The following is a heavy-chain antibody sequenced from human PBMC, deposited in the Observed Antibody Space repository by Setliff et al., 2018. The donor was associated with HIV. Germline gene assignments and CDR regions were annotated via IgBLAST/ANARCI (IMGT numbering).Heavy chain of an antibody. CDR1: GFTFSPYA. J-gene: IGHJ4*02. V-gene: IGHV3-33*03. CDR2: IWADEITK. CDR3: ASHFGYCSSTSCEGY. D-gene: IGHD2-2*01. Sequence: SLRLSCATSGFTFSPYAIHWVRQAPGMGLEWVAMIWADEITKFYADSVKGRFTISRDNAKNSLFLQMNSLRAEDTAVYYCASHFGYCSSTSCEGYWGQGALVTVPS.